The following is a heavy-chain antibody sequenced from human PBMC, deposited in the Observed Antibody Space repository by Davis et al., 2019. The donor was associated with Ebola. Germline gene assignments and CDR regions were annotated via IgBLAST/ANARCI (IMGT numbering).Heavy chain of an antibody. Sequence: PSETLSLTCTVSGGSISSGGYYWSWIRQPPGKGLEWIGYIYYSGSTNYNPSLKSRVTISVDTSKNQFSLKLSSVTAADTAVYYCARESVFDFWSGSGWFDPWGQGTLVTVSS. CDR1: GGSISSGGYY. D-gene: IGHD3-3*01. CDR2: IYYSGST. CDR3: ARESVFDFWSGSGWFDP. V-gene: IGHV4-61*08. J-gene: IGHJ5*02.